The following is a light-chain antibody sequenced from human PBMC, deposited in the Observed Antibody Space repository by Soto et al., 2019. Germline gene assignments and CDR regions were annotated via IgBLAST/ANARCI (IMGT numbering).Light chain of an antibody. Sequence: IMMTQSRVTLSMSAGECATLSCRASQSVKSDLACYLQKPGQAPRLLIYGASRRATCISARFSGSGSGREFTLTISNLQAEDSAVYHCHQYSNTYRTFGQGTKAAIK. CDR1: QSVKSD. V-gene: IGKV3-15*01. J-gene: IGKJ1*01. CDR2: GAS. CDR3: HQYSNTYRT.